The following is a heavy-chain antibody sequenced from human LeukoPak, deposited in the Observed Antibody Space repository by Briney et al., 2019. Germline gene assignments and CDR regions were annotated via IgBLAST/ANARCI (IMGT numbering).Heavy chain of an antibody. Sequence: GGSLRLSCAASGFPFSSYEMNWVRQAPGKRLQWVSYISSSGNKIYYAASVKGRFTISRDNAKNSLYLQIDSLRAEDTAVYYCARGQRPQYTSTWDNWFDPWSQGTQVTVSS. CDR1: GFPFSSYE. J-gene: IGHJ5*02. CDR2: ISSSGNKI. V-gene: IGHV3-48*03. CDR3: ARGQRPQYTSTWDNWFDP. D-gene: IGHD2-2*01.